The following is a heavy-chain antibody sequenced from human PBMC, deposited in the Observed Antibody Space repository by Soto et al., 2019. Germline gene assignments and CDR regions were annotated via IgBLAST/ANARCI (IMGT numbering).Heavy chain of an antibody. V-gene: IGHV5-10-1*01. J-gene: IGHJ6*02. Sequence: GESLKISCKGSGYSFTSYWISWVRQMPGKGLEWMGRIDPSDSYTNYSPSFQGHVTISADKSISTAYLQWSSLKASDTAMYYCAGFTLVGDYYYYGMDVWGQGTTVTVSS. D-gene: IGHD6-6*01. CDR3: AGFTLVGDYYYYGMDV. CDR2: IDPSDSYT. CDR1: GYSFTSYW.